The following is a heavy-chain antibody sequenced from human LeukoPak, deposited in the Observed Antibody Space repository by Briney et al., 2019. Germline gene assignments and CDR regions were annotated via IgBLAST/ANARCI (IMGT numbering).Heavy chain of an antibody. J-gene: IGHJ4*02. D-gene: IGHD2-15*01. Sequence: GGSLRLSCAASGFTFSSYWMSWVRQAPGKGLEWVANIKQDGSEKYYVDSVKGRFTISRDNAKNSLYLQMNSLRAEDTAVYYCARYIVVVVAATGDLGYWGQGTLVTVSS. CDR1: GFTFSSYW. V-gene: IGHV3-7*03. CDR3: ARYIVVVVAATGDLGY. CDR2: IKQDGSEK.